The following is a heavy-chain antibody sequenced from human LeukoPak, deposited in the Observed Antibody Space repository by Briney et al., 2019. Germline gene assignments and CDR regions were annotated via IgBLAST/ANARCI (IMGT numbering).Heavy chain of an antibody. CDR2: INHSGST. CDR3: ARRVGDSSGYYYYYYYYMDV. D-gene: IGHD3-22*01. Sequence: PSETLSLTCAVYGGSFSGYYWSWIRQPPGKGLEWIGEINHSGSTNYNPSLKSRVTISVDTSKNQFSLKLSSVTAADTAVYYCARRVGDSSGYYYYYYYYMDVWGKGTTVTISS. V-gene: IGHV4-34*01. J-gene: IGHJ6*03. CDR1: GGSFSGYY.